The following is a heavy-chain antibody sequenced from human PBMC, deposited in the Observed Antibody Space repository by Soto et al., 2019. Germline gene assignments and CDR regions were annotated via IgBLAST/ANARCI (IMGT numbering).Heavy chain of an antibody. CDR2: INHSGST. V-gene: IGHV4-34*01. J-gene: IGHJ5*02. CDR1: GVSFSGYY. CDR3: ARGLTTMNRGNWFDP. D-gene: IGHD3-22*01. Sequence: SETLSLTCAVYGVSFSGYYWSWIRQPPGKGLEWIGEINHSGSTNYNPSLKSRVTISVDTSKNQFSLKLSSVTAADTAIYYCARGLTTMNRGNWFDPWGQGTLVTVS.